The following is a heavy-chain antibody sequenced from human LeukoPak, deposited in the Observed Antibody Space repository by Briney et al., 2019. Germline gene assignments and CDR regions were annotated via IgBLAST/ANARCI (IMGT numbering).Heavy chain of an antibody. CDR3: ASEGIAAADQH. CDR2: IYYSGST. D-gene: IGHD6-13*01. CDR1: GGSISSYY. V-gene: IGHV4-59*01. Sequence: PSETLSLTCTVSGGSISSYYWSWIRQPPGKGLEWIGYIYYSGSTNYNPSLKSRVTISVDTSKNQFSLKLSSVTAADTAVYYCASEGIAAADQHWGQGTLVTVSS. J-gene: IGHJ1*01.